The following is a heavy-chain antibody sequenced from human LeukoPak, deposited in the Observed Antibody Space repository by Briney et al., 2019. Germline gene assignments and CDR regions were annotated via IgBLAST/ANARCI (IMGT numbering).Heavy chain of an antibody. CDR1: GFTVSSNY. J-gene: IGHJ4*02. CDR3: ARALWGITPFDY. D-gene: IGHD3-16*01. Sequence: GGSLRLSCAASGFTVSSNYMSWVRQAPGKDLEWVSVIYPGRSTYYADSVKGRFTVSRDDSTNTVFLQMTTLRAEDTAIYYCARALWGITPFDYWGRGTLVTVSS. V-gene: IGHV3-53*01. CDR2: IYPGRST.